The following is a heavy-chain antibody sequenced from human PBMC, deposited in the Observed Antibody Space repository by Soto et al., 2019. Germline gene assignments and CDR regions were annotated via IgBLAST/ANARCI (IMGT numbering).Heavy chain of an antibody. CDR3: RRSSRYSTDV. V-gene: IGHV4-34*01. CDR2: INHSGST. Sequence: ASETLSLTCTVSGGSFSGYYWTWIRQPPGTGLEWIGEINHSGSTNYNPSLKSRVTISVDTSKNQFSLNVISVTAADTAVYYCRRSSRYSTDVWGQGTTVTVSS. J-gene: IGHJ6*02. D-gene: IGHD6-13*01. CDR1: GGSFSGYY.